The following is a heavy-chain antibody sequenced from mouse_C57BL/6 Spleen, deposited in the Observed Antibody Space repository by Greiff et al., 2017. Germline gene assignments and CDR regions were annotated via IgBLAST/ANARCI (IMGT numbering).Heavy chain of an antibody. V-gene: IGHV3-6*01. CDR3: GREGSNYAMDY. CDR2: ISYDGSN. J-gene: IGHJ4*01. Sequence: EVQLVESGPGLVKPSQSLSLTCSVTGYSITSGYYWNWIRQFPGNKLEWMGYISYDGSNNYNPSLKNRISITRDTSKNQFFLKLNSVTTEDTATYYCGREGSNYAMDYWGQGTSVTVSS. D-gene: IGHD1-1*01. CDR1: GYSITSGYY.